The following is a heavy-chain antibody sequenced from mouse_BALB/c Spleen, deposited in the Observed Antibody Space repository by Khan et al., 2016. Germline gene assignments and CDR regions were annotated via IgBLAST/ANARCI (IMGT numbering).Heavy chain of an antibody. CDR1: GYTFTSYI. V-gene: IGHV1S136*01. CDR3: AREGTTVDWYFDV. CDR2: VNPYNDGA. J-gene: IGHJ1*01. Sequence: VQLQQSGPELVKPGASVKMSCKASGYTFTSYIIHWVKQKPGQGLEWIGYVNPYNDGANYNEKFNGKATLTSDKSSSTAYMELSSLTSEDSAVYYCAREGTTVDWYFDVWGAGTTVTVSS. D-gene: IGHD1-1*01.